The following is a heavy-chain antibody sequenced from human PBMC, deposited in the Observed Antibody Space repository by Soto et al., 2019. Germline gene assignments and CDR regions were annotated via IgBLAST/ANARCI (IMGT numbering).Heavy chain of an antibody. J-gene: IGHJ5*02. CDR2: INPNSGGT. D-gene: IGHD2-2*01. CDR1: GYIFTDYY. Sequence: ASVKVSCKASGYIFTDYYMHWVRQAPGQELGWMGRINPNSGGTNYAQKFQGRVTMTRDKSISTAYMELSSLRSEDTAVYYCAIARFLSYCSSTSCYDHRTRFDPWGQGTLVTVSS. V-gene: IGHV1-2*06. CDR3: AIARFLSYCSSTSCYDHRTRFDP.